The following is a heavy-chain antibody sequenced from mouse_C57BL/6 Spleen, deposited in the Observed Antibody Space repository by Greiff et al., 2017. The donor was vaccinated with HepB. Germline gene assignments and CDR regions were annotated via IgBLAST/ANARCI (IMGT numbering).Heavy chain of an antibody. CDR2: IDPSDSYT. CDR1: GYTFTSYW. J-gene: IGHJ3*01. D-gene: IGHD1-1*01. V-gene: IGHV1-69*01. CDR3: ARAGGSSAGWFAY. Sequence: QVQLQQPGAELVMPGASVKLSCKASGYTFTSYWMHWVRQRPGQGLEWIGEIDPSDSYTNYNQKFKGKSTLTVDKSSSTAYMQLSSLTSEDSAVYYCARAGGSSAGWFAYWGQGTLVTVSA.